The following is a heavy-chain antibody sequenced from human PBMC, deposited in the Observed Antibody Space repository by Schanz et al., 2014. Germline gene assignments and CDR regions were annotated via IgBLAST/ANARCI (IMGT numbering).Heavy chain of an antibody. Sequence: QVHLVQSGAEVKKPGSSMKVSCKASGGTFSTYPINWLRQAPGQGLEWMGRIIPIHGIVNYAQRFQDRVRITADKSTSTAYMELSSLRSEDTAVYYCARDGVDAAAGGNYWGQGTLVTVSS. CDR2: IIPIHGIV. CDR3: ARDGVDAAAGGNY. J-gene: IGHJ4*02. D-gene: IGHD6-13*01. V-gene: IGHV1-69*04. CDR1: GGTFSTYP.